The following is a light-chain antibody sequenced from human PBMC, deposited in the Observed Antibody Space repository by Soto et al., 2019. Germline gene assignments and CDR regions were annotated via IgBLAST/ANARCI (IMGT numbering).Light chain of an antibody. V-gene: IGKV1-5*03. CDR3: QQYYVSPPA. CDR2: QTS. Sequence: DITMTQSPSTLSASVGDRVNITCRASLNVRIYLAWYQQKPGKAPKLLIYQTSSLQSGVPSRFSGSGSETEFTLAISSLQPEDFATYYCQQYYVSPPAFGLGTKVEIK. J-gene: IGKJ3*01. CDR1: LNVRIY.